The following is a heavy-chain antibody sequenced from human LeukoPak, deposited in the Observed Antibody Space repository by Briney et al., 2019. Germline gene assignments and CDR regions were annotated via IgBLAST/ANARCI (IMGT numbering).Heavy chain of an antibody. J-gene: IGHJ5*02. D-gene: IGHD2-2*01. V-gene: IGHV1-69*04. CDR1: GGTFSSYA. CDR3: ATVNCSSTSCYWIWFDP. Sequence: ASVKVSCKASGGTFSSYAISWVRQAPGQGLEWMGRIIPILGIANYAQKFQGRVTITADKSTSTAYMELSSLRSEDTAVYYCATVNCSSTSCYWIWFDPWGQGTLVIVSS. CDR2: IIPILGIA.